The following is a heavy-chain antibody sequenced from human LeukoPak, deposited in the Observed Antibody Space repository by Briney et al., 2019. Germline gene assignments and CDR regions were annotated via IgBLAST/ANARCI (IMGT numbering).Heavy chain of an antibody. J-gene: IGHJ4*02. CDR3: ARDRTPNPDPIVVVPAAMDY. D-gene: IGHD2-2*01. CDR2: MNPNSGNT. CDR1: GYTFTDYD. Sequence: GASVKVSCKASGYTFTDYDINWVRQATGQGLEWMGWMNPNSGNTGYAQKFQGRVTVTRNTSISTAYMELNSLTSEDTAVYYCARDRTPNPDPIVVVPAAMDYWGQGTLVTVSS. V-gene: IGHV1-8*03.